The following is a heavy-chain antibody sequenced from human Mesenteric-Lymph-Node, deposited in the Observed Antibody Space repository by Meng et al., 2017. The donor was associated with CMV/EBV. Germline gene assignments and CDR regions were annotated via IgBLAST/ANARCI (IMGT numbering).Heavy chain of an antibody. CDR1: GGTFSSYA. D-gene: IGHD3-22*01. V-gene: IGHV1-69*05. CDR3: ARGDDSSCYYSFGIDY. J-gene: IGHJ4*02. Sequence: SVKVSCKASGGTFSSYAINWVRQAPGQGLEWMGGIIPIFGTANYAQKFQGRVTITTDESTSTAYMELSSLRSEDTAVYYCARGDDSSCYYSFGIDYWGQGTLVTVSS. CDR2: IIPIFGTA.